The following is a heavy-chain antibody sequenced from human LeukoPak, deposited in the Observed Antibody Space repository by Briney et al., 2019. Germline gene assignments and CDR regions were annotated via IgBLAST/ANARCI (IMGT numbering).Heavy chain of an antibody. CDR1: GGTFSSYA. CDR3: ARGPYTAMVITWAFDI. J-gene: IGHJ3*02. CDR2: IIPIFGTA. Sequence: AASVKVSCKASGGTFSSYAISWVRQAPGQGLEWMGGIIPIFGTANYAQKFQGRVTITADESTSTAYMELSSPRSEDTAVYYCARGPYTAMVITWAFDIWGQGTMVTVSS. D-gene: IGHD5-18*01. V-gene: IGHV1-69*01.